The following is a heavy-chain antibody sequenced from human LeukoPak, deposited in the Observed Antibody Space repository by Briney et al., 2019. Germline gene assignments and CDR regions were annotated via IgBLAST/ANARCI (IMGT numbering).Heavy chain of an antibody. CDR2: VYYSGNA. V-gene: IGHV4-39*01. CDR1: GGFISSSNYY. CDR3: ASRNYDWYYHYMDV. Sequence: SETLSLTCTVSGGFISSSNYYWGWIRQPPGKGLEWIGNVYYSGNAYYNPSLKSRLTISVDTSKNQFSLWLNSVTAADTAVYYCASRNYDWYYHYMDVWGKGTTVTVSS. J-gene: IGHJ6*03. D-gene: IGHD4-11*01.